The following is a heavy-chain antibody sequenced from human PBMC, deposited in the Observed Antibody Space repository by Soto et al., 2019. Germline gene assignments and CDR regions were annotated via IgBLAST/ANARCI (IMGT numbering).Heavy chain of an antibody. Sequence: QVQLVESGGGVVQPGRSLRLSCAASGFTFNRHPLHWVRQAPGKGLEWVAVISHDGNHKYYADSVKGRFTISRDNSMNMLYLQMHGQRTEDTSIFYCARASGHIYATRHGPCDHWGQGALVTVSS. CDR1: GFTFNRHP. D-gene: IGHD2-8*01. J-gene: IGHJ4*02. CDR3: ARASGHIYATRHGPCDH. CDR2: ISHDGNHK. V-gene: IGHV3-30-3*01.